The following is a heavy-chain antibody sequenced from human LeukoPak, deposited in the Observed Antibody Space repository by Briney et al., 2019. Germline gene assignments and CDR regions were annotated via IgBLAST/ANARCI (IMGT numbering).Heavy chain of an antibody. V-gene: IGHV1-18*04. CDR3: ARLYCSTTTCYNFWFDH. Sequence: ASVKVSCKASGYTFTGYYMHWVRQAPGQGLDWMGRISPYSGNTNLAQKFQGRVTMTTHTSTSTAYMELRSLRSDDTAVYYCARLYCSTTTCYNFWFDHWGQGTLVTVSS. D-gene: IGHD2-2*02. J-gene: IGHJ5*02. CDR2: ISPYSGNT. CDR1: GYTFTGYY.